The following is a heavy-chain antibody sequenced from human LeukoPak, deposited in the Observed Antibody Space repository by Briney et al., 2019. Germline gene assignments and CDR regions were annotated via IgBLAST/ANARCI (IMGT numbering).Heavy chain of an antibody. CDR2: ISGSGGSA. V-gene: IGHV3-23*01. Sequence: GGSLRLSCAASGFTFSSYVMSWVRQAPGKGLEWVSTISGSGGSAYYADSVKGRFTISRDNSKNTLYLQMNSLRAEDTAVYYCAKGGYTQIDYGMDVWGKGTTVTVSS. J-gene: IGHJ6*04. CDR3: AKGGYTQIDYGMDV. D-gene: IGHD5-18*01. CDR1: GFTFSSYV.